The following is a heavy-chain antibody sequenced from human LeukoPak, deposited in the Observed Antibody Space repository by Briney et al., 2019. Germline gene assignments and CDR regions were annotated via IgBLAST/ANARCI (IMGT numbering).Heavy chain of an antibody. CDR2: ISSSSSYI. V-gene: IGHV3-21*01. Sequence: PGGSLRLSCAASGFTFSSYSMNWVRQAPGKGLEWVSSISSSSSYIYYADSVKGRFTISRDNAKNSLYPQMNSLRAEDTAVYYCARDQSAQNVHELPPQDNWFDPWGQGTLVTVSS. CDR1: GFTFSSYS. CDR3: ARDQSAQNVHELPPQDNWFDP. J-gene: IGHJ5*02. D-gene: IGHD1-1*01.